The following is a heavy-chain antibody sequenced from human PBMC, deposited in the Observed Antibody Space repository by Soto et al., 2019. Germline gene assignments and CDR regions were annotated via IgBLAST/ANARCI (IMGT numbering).Heavy chain of an antibody. Sequence: GGSLRLSCAASGFTFSYYGMHWVRQAPGKGLEWVAVIWYDGSDKYYADSVKGRFTISRDNSKNTLYLQMNSLRAEDTAIYYCARGYYYDSSGNLFNYWGQGTLVTVSS. D-gene: IGHD3-22*01. J-gene: IGHJ4*02. CDR1: GFTFSYYG. CDR2: IWYDGSDK. CDR3: ARGYYYDSSGNLFNY. V-gene: IGHV3-33*01.